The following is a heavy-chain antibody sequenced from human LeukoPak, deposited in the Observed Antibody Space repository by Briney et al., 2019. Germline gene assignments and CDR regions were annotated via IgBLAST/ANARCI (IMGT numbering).Heavy chain of an antibody. V-gene: IGHV4-39*01. CDR3: ARQQYSGSYYDY. J-gene: IGHJ4*02. D-gene: IGHD1-26*01. CDR2: IYYSGST. CDR1: GGSISSSSYY. Sequence: SETLSLTCTVSGGSISSSSYYWGWIRQPPGKGLEWIGSIYYSGSTYYNPSLKSRVTISVDTSKNQFSLKLSSVTAADTGVYYCARQQYSGSYYDYWGQGTLVTVSS.